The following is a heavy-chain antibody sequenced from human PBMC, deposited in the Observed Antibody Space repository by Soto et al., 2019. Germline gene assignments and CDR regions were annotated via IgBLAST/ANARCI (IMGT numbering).Heavy chain of an antibody. J-gene: IGHJ5*02. Sequence: SETLSLTCTVSGGSISSYYWSWIRQPPGKGLEWIGYIYYSGSTNYSPSLKSRVTISVDTSKNQFSLKLSSVTAADTAVYYCARDVSGSHTDSNWFDPWGQGTLVTVSS. V-gene: IGHV4-59*01. D-gene: IGHD1-26*01. CDR3: ARDVSGSHTDSNWFDP. CDR2: IYYSGST. CDR1: GGSISSYY.